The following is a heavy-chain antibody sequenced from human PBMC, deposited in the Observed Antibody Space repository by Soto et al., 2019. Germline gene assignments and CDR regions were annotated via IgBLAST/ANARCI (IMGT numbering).Heavy chain of an antibody. CDR3: ATGSTSWMSWFDP. V-gene: IGHV1-8*01. Sequence: ASVKVSCKASGYTFTSYDINWVRQATGQGLEWMGWMNPNSGNTGYAQKFQGRVTMTRNTSISTAYMELSSLRSEDTAVYYCATGSTSWMSWFDPWGQGTLVTVSS. J-gene: IGHJ5*02. CDR1: GYTFTSYD. D-gene: IGHD2-2*01. CDR2: MNPNSGNT.